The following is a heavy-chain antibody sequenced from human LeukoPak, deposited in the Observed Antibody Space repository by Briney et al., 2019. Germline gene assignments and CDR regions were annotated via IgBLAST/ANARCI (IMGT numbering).Heavy chain of an antibody. CDR2: IYYSGST. J-gene: IGHJ1*01. V-gene: IGHV4-59*08. CDR3: ACSDYGGNSGAEYFQH. CDR1: GGSISSYY. Sequence: SETLSLTCTVSGGSISSYYWSWIRQPPGKGLEWIGDIYYSGSTNYNPSLKSRVTISVGTSKNQFSLKLSSVTAADTAVYYCACSDYGGNSGAEYFQHWARAPWSPSPQ. D-gene: IGHD4-23*01.